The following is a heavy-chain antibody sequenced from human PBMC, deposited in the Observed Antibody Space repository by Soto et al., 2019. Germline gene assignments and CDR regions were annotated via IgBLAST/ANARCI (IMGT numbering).Heavy chain of an antibody. CDR2: ISDSGSTI. CDR1: GFTFSDYY. CDR3: ARGGSGWTRGGWLGP. Sequence: QMQLVQSGGGLVKPGGSLTLSCKASGFTFSDYYMIWVRQTPGKGLEWRSYISDSGSTIYYADSVRARFTIFRENAANSVYLQMAGLTDGDTAFYYCARGGSGWTRGGWLGPWGQGSLVTVSS. V-gene: IGHV3-11*01. J-gene: IGHJ5*02. D-gene: IGHD6-25*01.